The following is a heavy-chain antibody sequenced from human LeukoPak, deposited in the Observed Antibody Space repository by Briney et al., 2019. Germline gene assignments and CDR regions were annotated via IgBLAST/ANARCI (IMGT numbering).Heavy chain of an antibody. J-gene: IGHJ4*02. D-gene: IGHD4-17*01. CDR1: VGSISGSY. CDR2: IYYTGST. V-gene: IGHV4-59*12. Sequence: SETLSLTCTVSVGSISGSYWSWIRQPPGKALDWIGGIYYTGSTSYNLSLKSRVTMSVDTSKNQFSLQVRSVTAADTAVYYCARYGVYGDYDYWGQGTLVTVSS. CDR3: ARYGVYGDYDY.